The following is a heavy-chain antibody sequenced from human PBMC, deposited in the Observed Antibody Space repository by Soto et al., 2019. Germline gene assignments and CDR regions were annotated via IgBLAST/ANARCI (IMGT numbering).Heavy chain of an antibody. J-gene: IGHJ6*02. CDR3: AKQQGPGSPYYYAMDV. V-gene: IGHV3-23*01. CDR2: LSGSGGSR. Sequence: EVQLLEAGGGLVQPGGSQRLSCAASGFTFSSYAMSWVRQAPGKGLEWVSTLSGSGGSRYYAASVKGRCTISRDNAHNTVYLQMNMLSAEDTDVYYCAKQQGPGSPYYYAMDVWGQGTAVTVSS. CDR1: GFTFSSYA. D-gene: IGHD2-15*01.